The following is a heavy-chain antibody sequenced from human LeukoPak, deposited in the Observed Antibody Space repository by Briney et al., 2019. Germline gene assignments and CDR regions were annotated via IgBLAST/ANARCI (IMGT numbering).Heavy chain of an antibody. V-gene: IGHV4-30-4*01. Sequence: SETLSLTCTVSGGSISSSDYYWSWIRQPPGKGLKWIGYIYYSGSTSYNPSLKSRVTISVDTSKNQFSLKLTSVTAADTAVYYCARGFDAHNAFDIWGQGTMVTVSS. J-gene: IGHJ3*02. CDR1: GGSISSSDYY. CDR2: IYYSGST. CDR3: ARGFDAHNAFDI. D-gene: IGHD3-9*01.